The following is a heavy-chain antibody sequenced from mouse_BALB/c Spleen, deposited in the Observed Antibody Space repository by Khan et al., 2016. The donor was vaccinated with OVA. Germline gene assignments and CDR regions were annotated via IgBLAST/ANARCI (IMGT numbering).Heavy chain of an antibody. CDR2: ISTYSGNT. Sequence: QVQLQQSGPELVRPGVSVKISCKGSGYTFADYAMYWVKQSHAKSLEWIGLISTYSGNTNYNQKFRGKATMTVDKSSSTAYMELARLTSEASAIYYGASPACDGYYGYWGQGTTLTVSS. D-gene: IGHD2-3*01. J-gene: IGHJ2*01. CDR3: ASPACDGYYGY. CDR1: GYTFADYA. V-gene: IGHV1S137*01.